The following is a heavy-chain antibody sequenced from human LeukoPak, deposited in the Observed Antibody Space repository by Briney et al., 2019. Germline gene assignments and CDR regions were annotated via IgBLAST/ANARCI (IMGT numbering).Heavy chain of an antibody. J-gene: IGHJ4*02. Sequence: GGSLRLSCAASGFTFSSYEMNWVRQAPGKGLEWVSYISSSGSTIYYADSVKGRFTISRDNAKNSLYLQMNSLRAEDTAVYYCARDSTVDDFWSGHYNLLFDYWGQGTLVTVSS. CDR1: GFTFSSYE. D-gene: IGHD3-3*01. CDR2: ISSSGSTI. V-gene: IGHV3-48*03. CDR3: ARDSTVDDFWSGHYNLLFDY.